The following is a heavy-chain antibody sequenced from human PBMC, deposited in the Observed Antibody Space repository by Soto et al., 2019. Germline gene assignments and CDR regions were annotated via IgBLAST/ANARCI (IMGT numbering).Heavy chain of an antibody. V-gene: IGHV3-23*01. Sequence: GGSLRLSCAASGFTFNNYAMNWVRQAPGKGLEWVSAISGSGITTHYADSYADSVKGRFTISRDNSKNTLYLQMDSLRADDTAVYYCGRDSYGVDVWGQGTTVTV. CDR1: GFTFNNYA. CDR3: GRDSYGVDV. J-gene: IGHJ6*02. CDR2: ISGSGITT.